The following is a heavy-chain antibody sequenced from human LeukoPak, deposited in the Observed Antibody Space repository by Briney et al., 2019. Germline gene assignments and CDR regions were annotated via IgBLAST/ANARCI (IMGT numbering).Heavy chain of an antibody. J-gene: IGHJ4*02. V-gene: IGHV3-48*01. CDR1: GFTFSSYW. Sequence: GGSLRLSCAASGFTFSSYWMSWVRQAPGKGLEWVSYISSSSSTIYYADSVKGRFTISRDNAKNSLYLQMNSLRAEDTAVYYCARASSGWYWYFDYWGQGTLVTVSS. CDR3: ARASSGWYWYFDY. D-gene: IGHD6-19*01. CDR2: ISSSSSTI.